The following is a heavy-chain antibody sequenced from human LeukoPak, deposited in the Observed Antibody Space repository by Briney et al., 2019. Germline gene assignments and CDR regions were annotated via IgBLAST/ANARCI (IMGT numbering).Heavy chain of an antibody. Sequence: ASVKVSCKASGYTFTSYDINWVRQATGQGLEWMGWMNPNSGNTGYAQKFQGRVTITRNTSISTAYMELSSLRSEDTAVYYCARVSLYYDILTGYIYYFDYWGQGTLVTVSS. CDR2: MNPNSGNT. CDR3: ARVSLYYDILTGYIYYFDY. V-gene: IGHV1-8*01. D-gene: IGHD3-9*01. CDR1: GYTFTSYD. J-gene: IGHJ4*02.